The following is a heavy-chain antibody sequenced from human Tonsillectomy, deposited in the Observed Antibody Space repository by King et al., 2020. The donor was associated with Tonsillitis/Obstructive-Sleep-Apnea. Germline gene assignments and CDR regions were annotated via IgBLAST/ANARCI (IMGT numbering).Heavy chain of an antibody. CDR3: ARDEWPQGFDP. V-gene: IGHV4-34*01. D-gene: IGHD3-3*01. CDR2: INHSGST. J-gene: IGHJ5*02. Sequence: VQLQQWGAGLLKPSETLSLTCAVYGGSFSGYYWSWIRQPPGKGLEWIGEINHSGSTNYNPSLKSRVTMSVDTSKNQFSLKLSSVTAADTAWYYCARDEWPQGFDPWGQGTLVTVSS. CDR1: GGSFSGYY.